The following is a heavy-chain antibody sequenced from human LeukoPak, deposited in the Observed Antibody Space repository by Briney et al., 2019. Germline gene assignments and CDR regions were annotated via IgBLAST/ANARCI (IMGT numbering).Heavy chain of an antibody. CDR1: GFTFSSYG. Sequence: GGSLRLSCAASGFTFSSYGMHWVRQAPGKGLEWVAVIWYDGSKKYYADSVKGRFTISRDNSNNTLYLQMNTLTAEDTAVYYCAAISYSGTWPVGYWGQGILVTVTA. CDR3: AAISYSGTWPVGY. CDR2: IWYDGSKK. D-gene: IGHD6-25*01. J-gene: IGHJ4*02. V-gene: IGHV3-33*01.